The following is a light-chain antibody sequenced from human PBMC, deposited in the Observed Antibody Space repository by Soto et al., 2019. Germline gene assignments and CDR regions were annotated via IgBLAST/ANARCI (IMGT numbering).Light chain of an antibody. CDR1: QSVRSS. V-gene: IGKV3-15*01. Sequence: VITLSPVTLSVCPGERATLSWRASQSVRSSVAWYQQKPGQAPRLLFYGASTRATGIPARFSGSGSGTEFTLTIRSLQSEDVAVYFCQHRSSWPPTFGGGTKVDIK. J-gene: IGKJ4*01. CDR3: QHRSSWPPT. CDR2: GAS.